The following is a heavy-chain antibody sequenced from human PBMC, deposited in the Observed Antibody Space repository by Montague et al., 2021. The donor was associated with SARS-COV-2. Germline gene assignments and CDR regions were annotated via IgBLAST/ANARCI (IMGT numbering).Heavy chain of an antibody. CDR2: VYNSGTA. V-gene: IGHV4-59*01. CDR3: VRGAIRGPYNWFDP. J-gene: IGHJ5*02. D-gene: IGHD3-3*01. CDR1: RGSISTYY. Sequence: SETLSLTCTVSRGSISTYYWSWIRQPPGRGLEWIGYVYNSGTAIYNPSLHGRVTISVDTSKSQFSLQLSPVSAADTAIYYCVRGAIRGPYNWFDPWGQGTLVAVSS.